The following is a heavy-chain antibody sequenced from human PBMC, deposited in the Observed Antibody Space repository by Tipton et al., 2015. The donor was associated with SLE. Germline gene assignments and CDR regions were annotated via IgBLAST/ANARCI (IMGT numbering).Heavy chain of an antibody. J-gene: IGHJ4*02. CDR2: IYTTGST. Sequence: TLSLTCTVSGGSIGEYYWTWIRPFAGKQLEWIGRIYTTGSTNYNPSLKSRVTIELDPSKNQFSLKLSAVTAADTAIYYCARHFSGSYSFDYWGQGKLVTVSS. CDR1: GGSIGEYY. V-gene: IGHV4-4*07. D-gene: IGHD1-26*01. CDR3: ARHFSGSYSFDY.